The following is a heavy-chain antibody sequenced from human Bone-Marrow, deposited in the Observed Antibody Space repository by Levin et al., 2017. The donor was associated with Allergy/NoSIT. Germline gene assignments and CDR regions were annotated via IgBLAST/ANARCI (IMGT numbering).Heavy chain of an antibody. CDR2: IIPVFGAA. V-gene: IGHV1-69*13. CDR3: EAGYTYGAGGPWAYYYGMDV. D-gene: IGHD5-18*01. CDR1: GGTISSHA. Sequence: ASVKVSCKASGGTISSHAISWVRQAPGQGLEWMGGIIPVFGAAKYAQRLQARVTITADESTDTASMELTRLRFEDTAIYYCEAGYTYGAGGPWAYYYGMDVWGQGTPVTVSS. J-gene: IGHJ6*02.